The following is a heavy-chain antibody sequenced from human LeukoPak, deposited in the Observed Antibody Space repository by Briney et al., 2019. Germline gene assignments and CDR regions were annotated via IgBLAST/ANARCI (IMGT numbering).Heavy chain of an antibody. Sequence: SETLSLTCTVSGGSISGYYWSWIRQPPGKALEWIGYIYYNGATIYNPSLKSRVTISVDTSKNQFSLRLSSVTAADTAVYYCARSSRATPFDYWGQGTLVTVSS. CDR2: IYYNGAT. CDR3: ARSSRATPFDY. D-gene: IGHD1-26*01. CDR1: GGSISGYY. J-gene: IGHJ4*02. V-gene: IGHV4-59*08.